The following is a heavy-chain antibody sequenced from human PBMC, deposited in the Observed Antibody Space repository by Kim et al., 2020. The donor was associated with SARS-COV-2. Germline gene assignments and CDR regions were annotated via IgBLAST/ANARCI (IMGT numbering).Heavy chain of an antibody. V-gene: IGHV3-53*01. Sequence: GSLRLSCAASGFSVSTSCMSWVRQAPGKGLEWVSVLCSAGSTSYADSVKGRFTISRDDSRNTLYLQMNSLRVEDTAVYYCAGSQGDYWGQGTLVTVSS. CDR3: AGSQGDY. J-gene: IGHJ4*02. CDR1: GFSVSTSC. CDR2: LCSAGST.